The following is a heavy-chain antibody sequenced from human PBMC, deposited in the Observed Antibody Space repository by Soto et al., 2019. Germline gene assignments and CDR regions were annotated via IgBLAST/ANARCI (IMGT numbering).Heavy chain of an antibody. Sequence: QVQLVQSGAEVKKPGASVKVSCKASGYTFTSYYMHWVRQAPGQGLEWMGIINPSGGSTSYAQKFQGRVTMTRDTSTSTVYMELSSLRSEDTAVYYCAGGLRYFDWSPNYYYGMDVWGQGTTVTVSS. J-gene: IGHJ6*02. CDR2: INPSGGST. D-gene: IGHD3-9*01. CDR1: GYTFTSYY. V-gene: IGHV1-46*01. CDR3: AGGLRYFDWSPNYYYGMDV.